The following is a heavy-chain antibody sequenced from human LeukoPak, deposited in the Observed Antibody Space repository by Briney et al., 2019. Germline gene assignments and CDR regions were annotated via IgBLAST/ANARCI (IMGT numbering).Heavy chain of an antibody. D-gene: IGHD2-2*01. Sequence: GGSLRLSCAASGFTFSSYWMHWVRQAPGKGLVWVSRINKDGSSTSYADSVKGRLTISRDNAKNTLYLQMNSLRAEDTAVYYCAREDCSSTSCYPDYWGQGTLVTVSS. CDR2: INKDGSST. J-gene: IGHJ4*02. CDR3: AREDCSSTSCYPDY. V-gene: IGHV3-74*01. CDR1: GFTFSSYW.